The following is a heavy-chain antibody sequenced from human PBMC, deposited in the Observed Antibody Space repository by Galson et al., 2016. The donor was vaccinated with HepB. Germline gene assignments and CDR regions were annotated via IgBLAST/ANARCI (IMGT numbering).Heavy chain of an antibody. V-gene: IGHV3-53*01. CDR1: GFTVSSNY. D-gene: IGHD5-18*01. J-gene: IGHJ4*02. Sequence: SLRLSCAASGFTVSSNYMTWVRQAPGRGLEWVSVIYTSGNTYYTDSVKGRFTISRDNSKDTLYLQMNSLRVEDTAVYYCARVGPGYSLPDYWGQGTLVTVSS. CDR3: ARVGPGYSLPDY. CDR2: IYTSGNT.